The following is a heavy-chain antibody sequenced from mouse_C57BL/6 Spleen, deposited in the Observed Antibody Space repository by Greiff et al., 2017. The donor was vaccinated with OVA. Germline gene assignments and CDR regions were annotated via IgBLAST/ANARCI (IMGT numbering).Heavy chain of an antibody. CDR2: INPNNGGT. Sequence: EVKLQQSGPELVKPGASVKISCKASGYTFTDYYMNWVKQSHGKSLEWIGDINPNNGGTSYNQKFKGKATLTVDKSSSTAYMELRSLTSEDSAVYYCARRGDGYPFDYWGQGTTLTVSS. D-gene: IGHD2-3*01. V-gene: IGHV1-26*01. J-gene: IGHJ2*01. CDR3: ARRGDGYPFDY. CDR1: GYTFTDYY.